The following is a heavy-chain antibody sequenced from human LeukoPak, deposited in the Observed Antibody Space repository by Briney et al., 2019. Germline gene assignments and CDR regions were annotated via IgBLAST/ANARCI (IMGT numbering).Heavy chain of an antibody. CDR2: IYYSGST. V-gene: IGHV4-59*01. CDR3: ATSRNVDQFDI. CDR1: GGSISSYY. J-gene: IGHJ3*02. Sequence: SETLSLTCTVSGGSISSYYWSWIRQPPGKGLEWIGYIYYSGSTNYTPSLKSRVTISVDTSKNQFSLKLSSVTAADTAVYFCATSRNVDQFDIWGQGTMVTVSP. D-gene: IGHD4-4*01.